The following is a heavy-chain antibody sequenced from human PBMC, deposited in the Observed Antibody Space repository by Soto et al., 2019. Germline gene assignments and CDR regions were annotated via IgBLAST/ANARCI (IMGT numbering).Heavy chain of an antibody. Sequence: QVQLVESGGGVVQPGRSLRLSCAASGFTFSSYAMHWVRQAPGKGLEWVAVISYDGSNKYYADCVKGRFTISRDNSKNTRYLQMNSLRAEDTAVYYCARVESSSSWFSYGMDVWGQGTTVTVSS. D-gene: IGHD6-13*01. V-gene: IGHV3-30-3*01. CDR1: GFTFSSYA. CDR3: ARVESSSSWFSYGMDV. CDR2: ISYDGSNK. J-gene: IGHJ6*02.